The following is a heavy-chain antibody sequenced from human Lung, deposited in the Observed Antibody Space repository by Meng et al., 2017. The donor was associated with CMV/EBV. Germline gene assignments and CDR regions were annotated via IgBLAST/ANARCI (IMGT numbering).Heavy chain of an antibody. CDR2: LIAVFDKT. Sequence: QVQLVASGAEVKKPGSSGKVACKTSGGSFSTHTFSWVRQAPGQGLEWMGGLIAVFDKTKAAPRFQDRVTFTADESTSTAYMELSSLTFDDTAVYFCARGRRNEPLFDYWGQGTLVTVSS. CDR3: ARGRRNEPLFDY. V-gene: IGHV1-69*13. CDR1: GGSFSTHT. J-gene: IGHJ4*02. D-gene: IGHD1-14*01.